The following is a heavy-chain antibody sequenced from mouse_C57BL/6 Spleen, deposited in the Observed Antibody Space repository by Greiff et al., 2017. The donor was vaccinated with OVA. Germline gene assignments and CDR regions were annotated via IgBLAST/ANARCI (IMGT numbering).Heavy chain of an antibody. CDR1: GYTFTSYW. D-gene: IGHD1-1*01. J-gene: IGHJ4*01. V-gene: IGHV1-55*01. CDR3: ARWGVLLRSYAMDY. Sequence: VQLQQPGAELVKPGASVKMSCKASGYTFTSYWITWVKQRPGQGLEWIGGIYPGSGSTNYNEKFKSKATLTVDTSSSTAYMQLSSLTSEDSAVYYCARWGVLLRSYAMDYWGQGTSVTVSS. CDR2: IYPGSGST.